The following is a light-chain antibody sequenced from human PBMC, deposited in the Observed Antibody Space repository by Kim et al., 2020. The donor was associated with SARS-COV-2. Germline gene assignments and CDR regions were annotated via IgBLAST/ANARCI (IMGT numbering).Light chain of an antibody. J-gene: IGKJ3*01. Sequence: ASVGDRVTITCRASQDIIDYLAWFQQKPGEAPKSLMSDASTLQPGVPSRFSGSGSGTDFTLIIDNLQPEDFATYYCQQFKSYPFTFGPGTKVDIK. CDR2: DAS. V-gene: IGKV1-16*01. CDR1: QDIIDY. CDR3: QQFKSYPFT.